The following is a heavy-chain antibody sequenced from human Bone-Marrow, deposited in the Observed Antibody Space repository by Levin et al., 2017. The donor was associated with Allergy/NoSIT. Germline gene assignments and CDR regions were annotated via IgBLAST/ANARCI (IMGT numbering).Heavy chain of an antibody. J-gene: IGHJ5*02. Sequence: GASVKVSCTASGYSFSLYELHWVRQAPGQGLEWMGRINPNSAGTNLPQKVQGRLTMTWDTSINTAYLELSRLTPDDTAVYYCARTTIFGVAKDFDPWGQGTQVTVSS. CDR2: INPNSAGT. CDR3: ARTTIFGVAKDFDP. CDR1: GYSFSLYE. V-gene: IGHV1-2*06. D-gene: IGHD3-3*01.